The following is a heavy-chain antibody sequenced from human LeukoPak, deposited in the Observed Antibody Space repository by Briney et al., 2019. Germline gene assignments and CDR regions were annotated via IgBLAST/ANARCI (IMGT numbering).Heavy chain of an antibody. V-gene: IGHV1-69*04. CDR1: GGTFSSYT. J-gene: IGHJ5*02. CDR3: ARDLERTSFPFDP. CDR2: IIPILGIS. D-gene: IGHD1-1*01. Sequence: SVKVSCKASGGTFSSYTISWVRQAPGQGLEWMGRIIPILGISNYAQKFQGRVTITADKSTSTAYMELSSLRSEDTAVYYCARDLERTSFPFDPWGQGTLVTVSS.